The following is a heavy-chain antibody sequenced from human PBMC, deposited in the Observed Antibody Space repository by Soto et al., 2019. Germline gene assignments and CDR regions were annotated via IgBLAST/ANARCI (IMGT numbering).Heavy chain of an antibody. Sequence: GGSLRLSCAASGFTFSSYSMNWVRQAPGKGLEWVSSISSSSSYIYYADSVKGRFTISRDNAKNSLYLQMNSLRAEDTAVYYCARVNDDSSSWYGYYFDYWGQGTLVTVSS. CDR2: ISSSSSYI. CDR3: ARVNDDSSSWYGYYFDY. D-gene: IGHD6-13*01. V-gene: IGHV3-21*01. J-gene: IGHJ4*02. CDR1: GFTFSSYS.